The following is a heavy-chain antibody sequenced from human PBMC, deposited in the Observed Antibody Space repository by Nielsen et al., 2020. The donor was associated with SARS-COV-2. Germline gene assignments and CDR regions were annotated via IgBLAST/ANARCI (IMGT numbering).Heavy chain of an antibody. Sequence: SETLSLTCTVSGGSISSYYWSWIRQPPGKGLEWIGEINHSGSTNYNPSLKSRVTISVDTSKNQFSLKLSSVTAADTAVYYCARGRPFRTSIAARPRGFDYWGQGTLVTVSS. CDR3: ARGRPFRTSIAARPRGFDY. CDR2: INHSGST. CDR1: GGSISSYY. J-gene: IGHJ4*02. V-gene: IGHV4-34*01. D-gene: IGHD6-6*01.